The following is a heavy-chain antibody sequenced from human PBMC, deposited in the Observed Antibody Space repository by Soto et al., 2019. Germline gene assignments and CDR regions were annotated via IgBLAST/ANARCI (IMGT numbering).Heavy chain of an antibody. V-gene: IGHV1-69*05. CDR3: AADGGAAAGRFDY. CDR2: IIPIFGNT. J-gene: IGHJ4*02. D-gene: IGHD6-13*01. CDR1: GGTFRSYA. Sequence: GASVKVSCKASGGTFRSYAISWVRQAPGQGLEWMGGIIPIFGNTNYAQKFQDRVTITRDMSTSTAYMELSSLRSEDTAVYYCAADGGAAAGRFDYWGQGTLVTVSS.